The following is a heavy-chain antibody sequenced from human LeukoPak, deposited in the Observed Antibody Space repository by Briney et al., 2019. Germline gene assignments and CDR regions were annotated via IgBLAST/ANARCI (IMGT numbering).Heavy chain of an antibody. V-gene: IGHV1-69*04. Sequence: LVKASCKASGGTLSSYDIRWVRQAPGQGLEWMGRIIPILGIANYAQKFQGRVTITADKSTSTAYMELSSLRSENTAVYYCAGTEMATSNEFDYWGQGTLVTVSS. CDR2: IIPILGIA. D-gene: IGHD5-24*01. J-gene: IGHJ4*02. CDR3: AGTEMATSNEFDY. CDR1: GGTLSSYD.